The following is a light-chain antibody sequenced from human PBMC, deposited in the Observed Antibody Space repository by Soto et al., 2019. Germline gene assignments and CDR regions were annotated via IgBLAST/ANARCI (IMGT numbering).Light chain of an antibody. J-gene: IGLJ2*01. CDR3: SSYTGSSTYVV. Sequence: QSALTQPASVSGSPGQSITISCTGTSSDVGGYNYVSWYQQHPGKAPKLMIYDVSNRPSGVSNRFSGSKSANTASLTISGLQAEDEADYYCSSYTGSSTYVVFCGGTKLTVL. V-gene: IGLV2-14*01. CDR1: SSDVGGYNY. CDR2: DVS.